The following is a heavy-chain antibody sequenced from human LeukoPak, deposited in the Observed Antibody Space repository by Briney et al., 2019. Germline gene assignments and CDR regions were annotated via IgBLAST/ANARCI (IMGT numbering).Heavy chain of an antibody. CDR3: AKPPYYYDSSGDDY. V-gene: IGHV3-23*01. J-gene: IGHJ4*02. CDR2: ISGSGGST. Sequence: GASLRLSCAASGFTFSSYAMSWVRQAPGKGLEWVSAISGSGGSTYYADSVKGRFTISGDNSKNTLYLQMNSLRAEDTAVYYCAKPPYYYDSSGDDYWGQGTLVTVSS. D-gene: IGHD3-22*01. CDR1: GFTFSSYA.